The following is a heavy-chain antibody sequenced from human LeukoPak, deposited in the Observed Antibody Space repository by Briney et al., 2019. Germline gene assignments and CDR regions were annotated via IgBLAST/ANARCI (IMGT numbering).Heavy chain of an antibody. CDR2: ISSSDSSI. CDR3: ARSGGLDV. CDR1: GFTFSSYS. J-gene: IGHJ6*02. Sequence: PGGSLRLSCAASGFTFSSYSMNWVRQAPGKGLEWVSYISSSDSSIFYADSVKGRFTVSRDNANNSLYLQMNSLRAEDTAVYYCARSGGLDVWGQGTTVTVSS. D-gene: IGHD3-10*01. V-gene: IGHV3-48*04.